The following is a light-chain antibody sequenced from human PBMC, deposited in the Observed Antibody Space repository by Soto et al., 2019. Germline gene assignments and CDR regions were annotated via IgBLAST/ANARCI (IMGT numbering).Light chain of an antibody. J-gene: IGKJ1*01. CDR2: GAS. V-gene: IGKV3-15*01. Sequence: EVIMTQSPATLSVSPGEGATLSCRASENISGNLAWYQQRPGQAPRLIISGASTRATGVPVRFSGSGSGTDFTLTISSLQSEDFALYYCQHYNGWPPWTFGQGTKVDIK. CDR1: ENISGN. CDR3: QHYNGWPPWT.